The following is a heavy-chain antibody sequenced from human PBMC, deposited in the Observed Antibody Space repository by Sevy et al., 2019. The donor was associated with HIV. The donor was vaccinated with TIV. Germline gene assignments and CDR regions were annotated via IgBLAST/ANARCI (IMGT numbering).Heavy chain of an antibody. V-gene: IGHV4-59*01. J-gene: IGHJ4*02. CDR1: GGSMNIYY. D-gene: IGHD1-20*01. CDR3: ARVGFNWNDVDY. CDR2: IYYSGST. Sequence: SETLSLTCSVSGGSMNIYYWSWIWQPPGKGLEWIGFIYYSGSTNYNPSLKSRVTISVDTSKNQFSLKLSSVTAADTAVYYCARVGFNWNDVDYWGQGTLVTVSS.